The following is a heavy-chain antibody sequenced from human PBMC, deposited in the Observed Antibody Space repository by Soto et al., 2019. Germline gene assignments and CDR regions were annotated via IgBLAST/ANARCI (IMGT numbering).Heavy chain of an antibody. CDR2: ILNDGSNR. Sequence: QVQLVESGGGVVQPGRSLRLSCAASGFTNSNYGMHWVRQAPGKGLEWVAVILNDGSNRYHADSVKDRFTISRDNSKNMLYLQMNSLRAEDTAVYYRARDDEYSGNGMDVWGQGTTVTVS. D-gene: IGHD3-10*01. CDR1: GFTNSNYG. CDR3: ARDDEYSGNGMDV. J-gene: IGHJ6*02. V-gene: IGHV3-33*01.